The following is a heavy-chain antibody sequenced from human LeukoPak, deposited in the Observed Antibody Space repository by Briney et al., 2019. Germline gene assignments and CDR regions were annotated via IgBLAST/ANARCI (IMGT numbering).Heavy chain of an antibody. CDR2: ISWNSGSI. Sequence: GGSLRLSCAASGFTFDDYAMHWVRQAPGKGLEWVSGISWNSGSIGYADSVKGRFTISRDNAKNSLYLQMNSLSAEDTALYYCAKDYGFGEPYYDSEKGPFDYWGQGTLVTVSS. CDR3: AKDYGFGEPYYDSEKGPFDY. D-gene: IGHD3-22*01. V-gene: IGHV3-9*01. J-gene: IGHJ4*02. CDR1: GFTFDDYA.